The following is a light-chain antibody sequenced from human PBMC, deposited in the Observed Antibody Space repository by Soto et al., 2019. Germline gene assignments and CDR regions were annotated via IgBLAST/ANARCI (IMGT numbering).Light chain of an antibody. Sequence: IHMTQSPSSLSASVGDRVTITCRASQRITTYLNWYQQKPGEAPKLLISTSGTLQRGVPSRFSGSGSGTYFTLTITSLQRADFATYFCQQTYSTPYTFGQGTQLEI. V-gene: IGKV1-39*01. J-gene: IGKJ2*01. CDR3: QQTYSTPYT. CDR2: TSG. CDR1: QRITTY.